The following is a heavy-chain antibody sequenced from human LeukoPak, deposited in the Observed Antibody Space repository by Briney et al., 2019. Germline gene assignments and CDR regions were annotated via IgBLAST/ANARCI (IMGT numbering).Heavy chain of an antibody. CDR1: GGSISNYY. CDR3: ARGLAVGADRALDY. V-gene: IGHV4-4*07. Sequence: SESLSPTCPVAGGSISNYYWRWIRQPAGKGLEWIVRIYSGVSTDYNTSLKSRVTMSVDTSKKQCSVKVNSVTAADTAVYYCARGLAVGADRALDYWGQGTLVTVSS. D-gene: IGHD1-26*01. J-gene: IGHJ4*02. CDR2: IYSGVST.